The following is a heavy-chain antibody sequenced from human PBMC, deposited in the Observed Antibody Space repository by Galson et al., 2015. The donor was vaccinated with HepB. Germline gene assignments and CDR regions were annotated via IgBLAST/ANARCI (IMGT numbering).Heavy chain of an antibody. CDR3: ARRAERTVTGFFYYMDV. V-gene: IGHV1-8*01. CDR1: GYPFINYD. Sequence: SVKVSCKASGYPFINYDLTWVRQATGQGLEWMAWMNPNNGKTGYAQDFQGRVTLSRDISTSTAYMELRGLTPEDTAVYYCARRAERTVTGFFYYMDVWGKGTTVAVS. CDR2: MNPNNGKT. J-gene: IGHJ6*03. D-gene: IGHD4-17*01.